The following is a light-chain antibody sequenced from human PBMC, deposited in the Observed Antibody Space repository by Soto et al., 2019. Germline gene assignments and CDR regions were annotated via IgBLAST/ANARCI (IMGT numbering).Light chain of an antibody. V-gene: IGLV2-14*01. Sequence: QSALTQPASVSGSPGQSITISCTGTSSDVGGYNYVSWYQQHPGKAPKLMIYDVSNRPSGVYNRFSGSKSGNTTSLTISGLQAEDEAVYYCISYTSSSTHVVFGGGTQLTVL. CDR2: DVS. J-gene: IGLJ2*01. CDR3: ISYTSSSTHVV. CDR1: SSDVGGYNY.